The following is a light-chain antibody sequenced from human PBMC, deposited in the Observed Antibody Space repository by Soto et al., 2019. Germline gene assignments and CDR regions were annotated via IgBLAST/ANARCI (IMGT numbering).Light chain of an antibody. J-gene: IGKJ1*01. CDR1: QSVSSSY. CDR2: DTF. V-gene: IGKV3-20*01. CDR3: QQYGSSPWT. Sequence: EIVLTQSPGTLSLSPGERATLSCRASQSVSSSYLAWYQQKPGQAPRLLIYDTFSRATGFPDRFSGSGSGTDFTLTISRLEPEDFAMYYCQQYGSSPWTFGQGTKVEIK.